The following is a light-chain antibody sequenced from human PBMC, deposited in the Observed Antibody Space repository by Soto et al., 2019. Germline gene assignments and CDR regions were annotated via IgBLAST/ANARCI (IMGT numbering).Light chain of an antibody. V-gene: IGKV3-11*01. J-gene: IGKJ5*01. CDR2: DAS. CDR1: QSVSNY. CDR3: QQRSTCRIT. Sequence: EIVLTLSPATLSLSPGERATLSCRASQSVSNYLAWYQQKPGQAPRLLIYDASNRASGIPARFSGSGSGTDFTLTISTLEPEDFAVYYCQQRSTCRITIGQGTRLEIK.